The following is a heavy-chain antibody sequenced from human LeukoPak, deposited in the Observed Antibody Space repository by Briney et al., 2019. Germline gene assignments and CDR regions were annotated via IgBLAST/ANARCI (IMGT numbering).Heavy chain of an antibody. CDR3: ARQDIVVMVSAIHAFDF. Sequence: SETLSLTCTVSGGSISSYYWSWIRQPPGKGLEWIRYIYYSGSTNYNPSLKSRVTISVDTSKNQFSLKLSSVTAADTAIYYCARQDIVVMVSAIHAFDFWGQGTMVTVSS. J-gene: IGHJ3*01. D-gene: IGHD2-8*01. CDR2: IYYSGST. CDR1: GGSISSYY. V-gene: IGHV4-59*08.